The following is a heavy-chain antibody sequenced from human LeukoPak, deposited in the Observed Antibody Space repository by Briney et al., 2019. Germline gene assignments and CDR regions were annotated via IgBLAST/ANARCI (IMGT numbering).Heavy chain of an antibody. V-gene: IGHV4-39*01. Sequence: SETLSLTCTVSGGSISSSSYYWGWIRQPPGKGLEWIGSIYYSGSTYYNPSLKSRVAISVDTSKNQFSLKLSSVTAADTAVYYCARLGKDYYYMDVWAKGPRSPSP. CDR2: IYYSGST. CDR1: GGSISSSSYY. D-gene: IGHD7-27*01. J-gene: IGHJ6*03. CDR3: ARLGKDYYYMDV.